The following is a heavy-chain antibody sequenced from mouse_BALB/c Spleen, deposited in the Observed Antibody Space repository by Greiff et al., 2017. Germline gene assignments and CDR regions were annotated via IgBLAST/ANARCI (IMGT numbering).Heavy chain of an antibody. Sequence: EVKLVESGGGLVQPGGSRKLSCAASGFTFSSFGMHWVRQAPEKGLEWVAYISSGSSTIYYADTVKGRFTISRDNPKNTLFLQMTRLRSEDTAMYYCARGDYDGGYAMDYWGQGTSVTVSS. CDR3: ARGDYDGGYAMDY. CDR1: GFTFSSFG. V-gene: IGHV5-17*02. D-gene: IGHD2-4*01. CDR2: ISSGSSTI. J-gene: IGHJ4*01.